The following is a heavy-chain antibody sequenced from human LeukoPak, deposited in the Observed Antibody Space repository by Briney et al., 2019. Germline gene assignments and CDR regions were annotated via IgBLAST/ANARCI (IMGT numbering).Heavy chain of an antibody. CDR1: GFTFSSYG. CDR2: ISGSGGST. Sequence: PGGSLRLSCAASGFTFSSYGMSWVRQAPGKGLEWVSAISGSGGSTYYADSVKGRFTISRDNSKNTLYLQMNSLRAEDTAVYYCAKDFDFGIVVVVAAKDVWGKGTTVTISS. J-gene: IGHJ6*04. V-gene: IGHV3-23*01. CDR3: AKDFDFGIVVVVAAKDV. D-gene: IGHD2-15*01.